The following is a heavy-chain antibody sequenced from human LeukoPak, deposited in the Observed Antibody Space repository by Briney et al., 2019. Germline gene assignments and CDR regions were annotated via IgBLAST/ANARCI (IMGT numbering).Heavy chain of an antibody. V-gene: IGHV4-61*02. CDR1: NVSISSGSHY. D-gene: IGHD1-26*01. Sequence: PSETLSLTCTVSNVSISSGSHYWNWIRQPAGKGLEWIGRIYAGGRSNYNPSLRSRVTISVDTSKNQFSLRLSSVTATDTGVYYCARHWSTGTSYYRFDYWGQGTLVTVSS. J-gene: IGHJ4*02. CDR2: IYAGGRS. CDR3: ARHWSTGTSYYRFDY.